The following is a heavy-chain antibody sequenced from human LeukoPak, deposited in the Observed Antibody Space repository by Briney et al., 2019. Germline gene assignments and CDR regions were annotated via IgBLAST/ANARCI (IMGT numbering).Heavy chain of an antibody. Sequence: AASVKVSCKASGYTFTSYYMHWVRQAPGQGLEWMGIINPSGGSTSYAQKFQGRVTMTRDMSTSTVYMELSSLRSEDTAVYYCARDQAVYDILTGYDAFDIWGQGTMVTVSS. CDR2: INPSGGST. CDR1: GYTFTSYY. V-gene: IGHV1-46*01. CDR3: ARDQAVYDILTGYDAFDI. J-gene: IGHJ3*02. D-gene: IGHD3-9*01.